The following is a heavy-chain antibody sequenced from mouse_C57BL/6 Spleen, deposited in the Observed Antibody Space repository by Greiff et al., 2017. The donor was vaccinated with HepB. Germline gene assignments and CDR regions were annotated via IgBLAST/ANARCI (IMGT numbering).Heavy chain of an antibody. CDR2: ISSGSSTI. CDR3: ARGGHYGSSYRWYFDV. Sequence: EVQLVDSGGGLVKPGGSLKLSCAASGFTFSDYGMHWVRQAPEKGLEWVAYISSGSSTIYYADTVKGRFTISRDNAKNTLFLQMTSLRSEDTAMYYCARGGHYGSSYRWYFDVWGTGTTVTVSS. CDR1: GFTFSDYG. J-gene: IGHJ1*03. V-gene: IGHV5-17*01. D-gene: IGHD1-1*01.